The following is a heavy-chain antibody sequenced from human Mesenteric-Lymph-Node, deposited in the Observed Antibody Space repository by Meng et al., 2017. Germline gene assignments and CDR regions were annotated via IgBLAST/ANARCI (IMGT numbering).Heavy chain of an antibody. CDR1: GSTLTSYA. CDR2: INAGNGNT. CDR3: ARAGYDSSGYYPQPFNY. D-gene: IGHD3-22*01. V-gene: IGHV1-3*01. Sequence: VQLVRSGADVQKPGASVKFSCKVSGSTLTSYAMHWVRQAPGQRLEWMGWINAGNGNTKYSQRFQGRVTITRDTSASTAYMELSSLRSEDTTVYYCARAGYDSSGYYPQPFNYWGQGTLVTVSS. J-gene: IGHJ4*02.